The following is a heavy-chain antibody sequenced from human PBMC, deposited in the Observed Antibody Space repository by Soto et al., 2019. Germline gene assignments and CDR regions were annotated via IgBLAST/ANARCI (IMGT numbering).Heavy chain of an antibody. D-gene: IGHD3-22*01. CDR3: AKDHYYDSSGYLPSFAFDI. CDR2: ISGSGGST. V-gene: IGHV3-23*01. J-gene: IGHJ3*02. Sequence: GGSLRLSCAASGFTFSSYAMSWVRQAPGKGLEWVSAISGSGGSTYYADSVKGRFTISRDNSKNTLYLQMNSLRAEDTAVYYCAKDHYYDSSGYLPSFAFDIWGQGTMVTVSS. CDR1: GFTFSSYA.